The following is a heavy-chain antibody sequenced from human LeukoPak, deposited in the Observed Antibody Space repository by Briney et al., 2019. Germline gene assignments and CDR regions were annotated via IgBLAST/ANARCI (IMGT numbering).Heavy chain of an antibody. CDR3: ASHREYYYDSSGYFYY. V-gene: IGHV4-39*07. D-gene: IGHD3-22*01. CDR2: IFYSGTT. J-gene: IGHJ4*02. CDR1: GGSISSSSYY. Sequence: SETLSLTCTVSGGSISSSSYYWGWIRQPPGEGLEWIGSIFYSGTTYYNPSLKSRVTISVDTSENQFSLKLSSVTAADTAVYYCASHREYYYDSSGYFYYWGQGTLVTVSS.